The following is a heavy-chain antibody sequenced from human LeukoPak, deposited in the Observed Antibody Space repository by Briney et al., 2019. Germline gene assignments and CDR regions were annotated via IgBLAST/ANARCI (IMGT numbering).Heavy chain of an antibody. Sequence: ASVKVSCKVSGYTLTELSMHWVRQAPGKGLEWMGGFDPEDGETIYAQKFQGRVTMTEDTSTDTAYMELSSLRSEDTAVYYCATGLYGTYYYGSGSCYNGDYWGQGTLVTVSS. V-gene: IGHV1-24*01. CDR1: GYTLTELS. D-gene: IGHD3-10*01. CDR3: ATGLYGTYYYGSGSCYNGDY. CDR2: FDPEDGET. J-gene: IGHJ4*02.